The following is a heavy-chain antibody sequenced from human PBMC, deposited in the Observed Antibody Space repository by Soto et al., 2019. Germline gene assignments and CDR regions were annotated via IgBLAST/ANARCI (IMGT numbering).Heavy chain of an antibody. D-gene: IGHD6-13*01. J-gene: IGHJ6*02. V-gene: IGHV4-59*01. Sequence: PSETLSLTCTVSGGSISSYYWSWIRQPPGKGLEWIGYIYYSGSTNYNPSLKSRVTISVDTSKNQFSLKLSSVTAADTAVYYCARVVVSSSWYVGNYYYYGMDVWGQGTTVTVSS. CDR3: ARVVVSSSWYVGNYYYYGMDV. CDR2: IYYSGST. CDR1: GGSISSYY.